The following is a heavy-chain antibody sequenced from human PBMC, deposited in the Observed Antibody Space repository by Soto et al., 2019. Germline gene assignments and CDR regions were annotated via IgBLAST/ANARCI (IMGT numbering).Heavy chain of an antibody. V-gene: IGHV4-39*01. D-gene: IGHD1-20*01. J-gene: IGHJ3*02. CDR3: ARHSGNWYQIDAFDI. CDR2: IYYSGST. CDR1: GGSISSSNYY. Sequence: QLQLQESGPGLVKPSETLSLTCTVSGGSISSSNYYWGWIRQPPGKGLEWIGSIYYSGSTYYNPSLKSRVTISVDTSKNQFSLKLNSVTAADTAVYYCARHSGNWYQIDAFDIWGQGTMVTVSS.